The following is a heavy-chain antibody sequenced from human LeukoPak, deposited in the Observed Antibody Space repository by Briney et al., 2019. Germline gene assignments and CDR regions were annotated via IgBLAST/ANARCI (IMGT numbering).Heavy chain of an antibody. D-gene: IGHD2-15*01. CDR3: ARSLLGVEDV. V-gene: IGHV3-74*01. CDR2: IHSDGTNT. CDR1: GFTFSRYL. Sequence: GGSLRLSCAASGFTFSRYLMHWVRQAPGKGLVWVSRIHSDGTNTNYADSVKGRFTISRDNAKNTLYLQMNSLRAEDTAVYYCARSLLGVEDVWGQGTTVTVSS. J-gene: IGHJ6*02.